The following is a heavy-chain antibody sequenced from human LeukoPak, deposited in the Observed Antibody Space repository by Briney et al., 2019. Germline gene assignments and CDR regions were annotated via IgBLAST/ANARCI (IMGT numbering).Heavy chain of an antibody. D-gene: IGHD5-18*01. V-gene: IGHV4-34*01. CDR3: ARAGIQLWFNRLLFDY. J-gene: IGHJ4*02. Sequence: PSETLSLTCAVDGGSFSGYYWSWIRQPPAKGLDWIGEINHSGSTNYNPSLKSRVTISVDTSKNQFSLKLSSVQAAETAVYYCARAGIQLWFNRLLFDYWGQGTLVTVSS. CDR2: INHSGST. CDR1: GGSFSGYY.